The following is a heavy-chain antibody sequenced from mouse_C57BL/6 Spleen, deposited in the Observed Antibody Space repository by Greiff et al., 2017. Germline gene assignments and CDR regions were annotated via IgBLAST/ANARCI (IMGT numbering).Heavy chain of an antibody. CDR2: IYPGDGDT. D-gene: IGHD1-1*01. J-gene: IGHJ2*01. CDR1: GYAFSSYW. V-gene: IGHV1-80*01. CDR3: ARWGYYGSGDY. Sequence: VQLVESGAELVKPGASVKISCKASGYAFSSYWMNWVKQRPGKGLEWIGQIYPGDGDTNYNGKFKGKATLTADKSSSTAYMQLSSLTSEDSAVYFCARWGYYGSGDYWGQGTTLTVSS.